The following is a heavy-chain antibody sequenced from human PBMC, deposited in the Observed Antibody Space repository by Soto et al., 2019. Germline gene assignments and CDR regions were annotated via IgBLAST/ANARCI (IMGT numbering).Heavy chain of an antibody. CDR3: ASHGITGTWVYYYGMAV. CDR1: GGTFSSYA. V-gene: IGHV1-69*13. D-gene: IGHD1-7*01. J-gene: IGHJ6*02. CDR2: IIPIFGTA. Sequence: SVKVSCKASGGTFSSYAISWVRQAPGQGLEWMGGIIPIFGTANYAQKFQGRVTITADESTSTAYMELSSLRSEDTAVYYCASHGITGTWVYYYGMAVWGQGTTVTVSS.